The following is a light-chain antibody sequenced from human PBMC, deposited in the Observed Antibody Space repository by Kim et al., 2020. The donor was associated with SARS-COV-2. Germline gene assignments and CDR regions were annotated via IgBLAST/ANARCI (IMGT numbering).Light chain of an antibody. V-gene: IGLV3-25*03. CDR2: KDS. Sequence: SYDLTQPPSVSVSPGQTARITCSGDALPKQYAYWYQQKPGQAPVLVIYKDSERPSGIPERFSGSSSGTTVTLTISGVQAEDEADYYCQSADSSGTWVFGGGTQLTVL. CDR1: ALPKQY. J-gene: IGLJ3*02. CDR3: QSADSSGTWV.